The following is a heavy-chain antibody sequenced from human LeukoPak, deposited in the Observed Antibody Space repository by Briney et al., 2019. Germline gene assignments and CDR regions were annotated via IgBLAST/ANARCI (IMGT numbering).Heavy chain of an antibody. CDR3: ARNYCSSTSCYFGIYYYYYMDV. V-gene: IGHV4-39*01. CDR2: IYYSGST. Sequence: PSETLSLTCAVYGGSFSGYYWGWIRQPPGKGLEWIGSIYYSGSTYYNPSLKSRVTISVDTSKNQFSLKLSSVTAADTAVYYCARNYCSSTSCYFGIYYYYYMDVWGKGTTVTVSS. J-gene: IGHJ6*03. CDR1: GGSFSGYY. D-gene: IGHD2-2*01.